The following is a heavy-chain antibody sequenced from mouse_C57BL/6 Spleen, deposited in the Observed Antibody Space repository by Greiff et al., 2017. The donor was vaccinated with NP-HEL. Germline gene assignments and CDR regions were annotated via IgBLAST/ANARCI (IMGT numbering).Heavy chain of an antibody. CDR3: ARGNWDDWYFDV. CDR2: INPNNGGT. CDR1: GYTFTDYN. D-gene: IGHD4-1*01. J-gene: IGHJ1*03. Sequence: EVQLQQSGPELVKPGASVKIPCKASGYTFTDYNMDWVKQSHGKSLEWIGDINPNNGGTIYNQKFKGKATLTVDKSSSTAYMELRSLTSEDTAVYYCARGNWDDWYFDVWGTGTTVTVSS. V-gene: IGHV1-18*01.